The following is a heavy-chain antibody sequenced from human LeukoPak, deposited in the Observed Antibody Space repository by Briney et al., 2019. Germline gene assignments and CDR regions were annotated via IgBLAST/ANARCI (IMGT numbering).Heavy chain of an antibody. D-gene: IGHD3-22*01. CDR1: GFTFSSYG. J-gene: IGHJ4*02. V-gene: IGHV3-30*02. CDR3: AKDGPLNYYDSSGYFDY. CDR2: IRYDGSNK. Sequence: GRSLRLSCAASGFTFSSYGMHWVRQAPGKGLEWVAFIRYDGSNKYYADSVKGRFTISRDNSKNTLYLQMNSLRAEDTAVYYCAKDGPLNYYDSSGYFDYWGQGTLVTVSS.